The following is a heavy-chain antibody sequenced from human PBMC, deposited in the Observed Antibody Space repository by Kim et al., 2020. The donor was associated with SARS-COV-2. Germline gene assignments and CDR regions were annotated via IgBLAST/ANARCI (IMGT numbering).Heavy chain of an antibody. CDR2: TSYDEKSK. J-gene: IGHJ3*02. Sequence: GGSLRLSCAASGLNFSSHVMNWVRQAPGKGLEWVALTSYDEKSKYYADSVKGRFTISRDNSKNVLYLQMNSVKREDTAVYYCAKESDAFDIWGQGTMVTVSS. V-gene: IGHV3-30*18. CDR1: GLNFSSHV. CDR3: AKESDAFDI.